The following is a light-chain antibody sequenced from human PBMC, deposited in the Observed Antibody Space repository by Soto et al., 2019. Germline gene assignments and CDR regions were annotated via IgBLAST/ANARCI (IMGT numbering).Light chain of an antibody. CDR2: AAS. CDR3: QQLNSYPLFT. CDR1: QGISSY. J-gene: IGKJ3*01. Sequence: DIQLTQSPSFLSASVGDRVTITCRASQGISSYLAWYQQKPGKAPKLLIYAASTLQNGVPSRFSGSGSGTEFTLTISSLHAEDVATYYCQQLNSYPLFTFGPGTKVDI. V-gene: IGKV1-9*01.